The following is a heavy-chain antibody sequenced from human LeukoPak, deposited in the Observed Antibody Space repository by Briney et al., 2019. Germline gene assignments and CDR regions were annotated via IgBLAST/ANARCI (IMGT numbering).Heavy chain of an antibody. D-gene: IGHD2-2*01. CDR2: ISWNSGSI. CDR1: GFTFDDYA. Sequence: GGSLRLSCAASGFTFDDYAMHWVRQAPGKGLEWVSGISWNSGSIGYADSVKGRFTISRDNAKNSLYLQMNRLRAEDTALYYCAKVGGYCSSTSCYRGGWFDPWGQGTLVTVSS. CDR3: AKVGGYCSSTSCYRGGWFDP. V-gene: IGHV3-9*01. J-gene: IGHJ5*02.